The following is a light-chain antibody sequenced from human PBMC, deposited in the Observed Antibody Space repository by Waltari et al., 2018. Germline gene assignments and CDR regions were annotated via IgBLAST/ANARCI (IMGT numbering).Light chain of an antibody. CDR2: AAS. Sequence: TQSPGTLSLSPGERATLSCRASQNIGQYLVLYQQKPGQPPRLLMYAASRRATGVPARFSGSGSGTDFSLTISRLEPEDFAVYYCQNHERLPATFGQGTRVEIK. CDR1: QNIGQY. V-gene: IGKV3-20*01. J-gene: IGKJ1*01. CDR3: QNHERLPAT.